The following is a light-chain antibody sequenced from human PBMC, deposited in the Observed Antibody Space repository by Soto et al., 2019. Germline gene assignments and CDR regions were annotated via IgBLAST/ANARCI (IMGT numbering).Light chain of an antibody. V-gene: IGKV3-11*01. CDR3: QQRSNWPWTT. CDR2: DAS. J-gene: IGKJ1*01. Sequence: EIVLTQSPATLSLSPGESATLSCRASESVSIYISWYQQKPAQAPRLLIYDASNRATGIPTRFSGSGSGTDFSLNISSLEPEAFAVYYCQQRSNWPWTTFGQETRV. CDR1: ESVSIY.